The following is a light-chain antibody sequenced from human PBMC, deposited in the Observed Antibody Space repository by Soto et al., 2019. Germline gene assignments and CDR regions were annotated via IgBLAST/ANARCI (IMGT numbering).Light chain of an antibody. CDR2: YNN. CDR3: GTWDSSLSAGV. Sequence: QSVLTQPPSVSAAPGQTVTISCSGSSSNIGINYVSLYQQVPGTAPKLLIYYNNKRPSGIPDRFSGSKSGTSATLGITGLQTGDEADYYCGTWDSSLSAGVFGGGTQLTVL. V-gene: IGLV1-51*01. CDR1: SSNIGINY. J-gene: IGLJ2*01.